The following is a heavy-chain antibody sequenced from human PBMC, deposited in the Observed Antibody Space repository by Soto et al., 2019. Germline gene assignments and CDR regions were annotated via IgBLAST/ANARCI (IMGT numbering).Heavy chain of an antibody. D-gene: IGHD5-18*01. Sequence: PGGSLRLSCAASGFTFSSYAMSWVRQAPGKGLEWVSAISGSGGSTYYADSVKGRFTISRDNSKNTLYLQMNSLRAEDTAVYYCAKDRYTNPDSYGNYFDYWGQGTLVTVSS. CDR2: ISGSGGST. V-gene: IGHV3-23*01. CDR3: AKDRYTNPDSYGNYFDY. CDR1: GFTFSSYA. J-gene: IGHJ4*02.